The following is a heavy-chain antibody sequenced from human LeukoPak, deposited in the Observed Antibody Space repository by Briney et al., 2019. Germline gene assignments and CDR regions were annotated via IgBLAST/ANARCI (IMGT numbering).Heavy chain of an antibody. V-gene: IGHV1-69*01. CDR1: GGTFSSYA. CDR3: ARDKDCYGSGSYYSSDY. D-gene: IGHD3-10*01. Sequence: GSSVKVSCKASGGTFSSYAISWVRQAPGQGLEWMGGIIPIFGTANYAQKFQGRVTITADESTSTAYMELSSLRSEDTAVYYCARDKDCYGSGSYYSSDYWGQGTLVTVSS. J-gene: IGHJ4*02. CDR2: IIPIFGTA.